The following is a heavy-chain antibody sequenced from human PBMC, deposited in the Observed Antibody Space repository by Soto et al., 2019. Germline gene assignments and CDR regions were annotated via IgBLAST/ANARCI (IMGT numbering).Heavy chain of an antibody. D-gene: IGHD3-22*01. Sequence: QVQLVESGGGVVQPGRSLRLSCAASGFTFSSYGMHWVRQAPGKGLEWVAVIWYDGSNKYSADSVKGRFTISRDNYKNTRYLQMNSLRAEDTAVYYCARDGEDYSDRSGYLCYFYHRGQGTLVTVSS. J-gene: IGHJ4*02. CDR2: IWYDGSNK. CDR1: GFTFSSYG. V-gene: IGHV3-33*01. CDR3: ARDGEDYSDRSGYLCYFYH.